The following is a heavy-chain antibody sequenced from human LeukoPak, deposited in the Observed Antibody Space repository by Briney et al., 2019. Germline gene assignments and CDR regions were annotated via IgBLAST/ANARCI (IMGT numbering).Heavy chain of an antibody. CDR1: GGSISSGSYY. J-gene: IGHJ6*02. CDR3: ARETYLSPLWFGELHYGMDV. D-gene: IGHD3-10*01. V-gene: IGHV4-61*02. CDR2: IYTSGST. Sequence: PSETLSLTCTVSGGSISSGSYYWSWIRQPAGKGLEWIGRIYTSGSTNYNPSLKSRVTISVDKSKNQFSLKLSSVTAADTAVYYCARETYLSPLWFGELHYGMDVWGQGTTVTVSS.